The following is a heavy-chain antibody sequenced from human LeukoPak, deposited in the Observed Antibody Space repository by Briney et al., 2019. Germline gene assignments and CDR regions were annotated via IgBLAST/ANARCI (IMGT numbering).Heavy chain of an antibody. V-gene: IGHV4-59*01. CDR2: IYYSGST. J-gene: IGHJ1*01. Sequence: SETLSLTCTVSGGSISSYYWSWIRQPPGKGLEWIGYIYYSGSTNYNPSLKSRVTISVDTSKNQSSLKLSSVTAADTAVYYCARGYSSSWYYFQHWGQGTLVTVSS. D-gene: IGHD6-13*01. CDR1: GGSISSYY. CDR3: ARGYSSSWYYFQH.